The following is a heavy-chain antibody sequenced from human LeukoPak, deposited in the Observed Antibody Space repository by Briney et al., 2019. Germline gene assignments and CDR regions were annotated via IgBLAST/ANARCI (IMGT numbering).Heavy chain of an antibody. D-gene: IGHD6-19*01. CDR2: ISSSSSYI. V-gene: IGHV3-21*01. J-gene: IGHJ4*02. CDR3: ARDPRQYSSGWYYFDS. Sequence: GGSLRLSCAASGFTFSSYSMNWVRQAPGKGLEWVSSISSSSSYIYYADSVKGRFTISRDNAKNSLYLQMNSLRAEDTAVYYCARDPRQYSSGWYYFDSWGRGTLVTVSS. CDR1: GFTFSSYS.